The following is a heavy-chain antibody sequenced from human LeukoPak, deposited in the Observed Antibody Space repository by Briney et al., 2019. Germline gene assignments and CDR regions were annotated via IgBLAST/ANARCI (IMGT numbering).Heavy chain of an antibody. J-gene: IGHJ4*02. V-gene: IGHV4-59*01. D-gene: IGHD1-14*01. CDR1: GGSFSGYY. CDR3: ARKGRSLDS. Sequence: SETLSLTCAVYGGSFSGYYWSWIRQPPGKGLEWIGYIYYSGNANYNPSLKSRVTISVDTSKNQFSLKLSSVTAADTAVYYCARKGRSLDSWGQGTLVTVSS. CDR2: IYYSGNA.